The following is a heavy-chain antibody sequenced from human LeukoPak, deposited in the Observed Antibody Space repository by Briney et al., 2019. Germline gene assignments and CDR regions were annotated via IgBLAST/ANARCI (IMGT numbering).Heavy chain of an antibody. D-gene: IGHD6-6*01. CDR1: GFTFDDYA. J-gene: IGHJ6*02. CDR2: ISWNSGSI. V-gene: IGHV3-9*01. Sequence: LPGGSLRLSCAASGFTFDDYAMHWVRQAPGKGLEWVSGISWNSGSIGYADSVKGRFTISRGNAKNSLYLQMNSLRAEDTALYYCAKLSSSSLEDYYYYYGMDVWGQGTTVTVSS. CDR3: AKLSSSSLEDYYYYYGMDV.